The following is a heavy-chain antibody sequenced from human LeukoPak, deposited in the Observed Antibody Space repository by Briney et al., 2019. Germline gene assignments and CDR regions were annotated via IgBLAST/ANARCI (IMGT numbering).Heavy chain of an antibody. D-gene: IGHD4-11*01. CDR2: IYPGDSDT. J-gene: IGHJ4*02. CDR1: GYSFTSYW. Sequence: GESLKISCKGSGYSFTSYWTGWVRQMPGKGLEWMGIIYPGDSDTRYSPSFQGQVIISADKSISTAYLQWSSLKASDTAMYYCARVGSYSNYLYYFDYWGQGTLVTVSS. V-gene: IGHV5-51*01. CDR3: ARVGSYSNYLYYFDY.